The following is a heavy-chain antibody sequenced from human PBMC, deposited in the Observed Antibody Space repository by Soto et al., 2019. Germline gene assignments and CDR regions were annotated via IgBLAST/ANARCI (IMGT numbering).Heavy chain of an antibody. J-gene: IGHJ4*02. V-gene: IGHV3-53*01. CDR1: GFAVRHNY. Sequence: PGGSLRLSCTASGFAVRHNYMTWVRQAPGKGLEWVSLIYSGGDTAYADSVKGRFTISRDNSKNTLYLQMNSLRAEDTAVYYCAKDPSRQYYFDYWGQGTLVTVSS. CDR3: AKDPSRQYYFDY. CDR2: IYSGGDT.